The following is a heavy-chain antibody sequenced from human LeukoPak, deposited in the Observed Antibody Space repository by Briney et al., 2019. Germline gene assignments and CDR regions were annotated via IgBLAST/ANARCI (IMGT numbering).Heavy chain of an antibody. CDR2: ISAYNGNT. CDR3: ARDIWFGESPSAFDI. Sequence: ASVKVSCKASGYTFTSYGISWVRQAPGQGLEWMGWISAYNGNTNYAQKLQGRVTMTTDTSTSTAYMELRSLRSDDTAVYYCARDIWFGESPSAFDIWGQGTMVTVSS. J-gene: IGHJ3*02. CDR1: GYTFTSYG. D-gene: IGHD3-10*01. V-gene: IGHV1-18*01.